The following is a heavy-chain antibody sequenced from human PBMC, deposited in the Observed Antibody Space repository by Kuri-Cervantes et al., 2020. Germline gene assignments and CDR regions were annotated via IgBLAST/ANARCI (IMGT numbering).Heavy chain of an antibody. D-gene: IGHD3-10*01. CDR1: GFSFSSNW. Sequence: GGSLRLSCAASGFSFSSNWMHWVRQVAGKGLVWVSRINGDGSATNYADSVKGRFTISRDNSKNTLYLQMNSLRAEDTAVYYCAINYGSGSYLGYWGQGTLVTVSS. CDR3: AINYGSGSYLGY. CDR2: INGDGSAT. J-gene: IGHJ4*02. V-gene: IGHV3-74*01.